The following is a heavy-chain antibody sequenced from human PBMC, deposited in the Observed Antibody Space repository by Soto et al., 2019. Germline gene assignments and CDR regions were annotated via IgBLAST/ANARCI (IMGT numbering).Heavy chain of an antibody. Sequence: KTSETLSLTCTVSGGSISSGGYYWSWIRQHPGKGLEWIGYIYYSGSTYYNPSLKSRVTISVDTSKNQFSLKLSSVTAADTAVYYCASSVYYYDSSGYFPDAFDIWGQGTMVTVS. CDR1: GGSISSGGYY. V-gene: IGHV4-31*03. D-gene: IGHD3-22*01. J-gene: IGHJ3*02. CDR3: ASSVYYYDSSGYFPDAFDI. CDR2: IYYSGST.